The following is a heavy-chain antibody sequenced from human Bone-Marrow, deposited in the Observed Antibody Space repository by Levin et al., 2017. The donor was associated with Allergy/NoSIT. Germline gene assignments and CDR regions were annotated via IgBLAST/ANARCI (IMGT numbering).Heavy chain of an antibody. CDR2: FDPEDGET. V-gene: IGHV1-24*01. CDR3: ATVAIFLWLGDQGRAFDI. CDR1: GHTLSELS. Sequence: PVASVKVSCKVSGHTLSELSVHWVRQAPGKGLEWLGGFDPEDGETIYAQKFQGRATMTEDTSTDTAYMELTSLRSEDTAVYYCATVAIFLWLGDQGRAFDIWGQGTVVTVSS. J-gene: IGHJ3*02. D-gene: IGHD3-10*01.